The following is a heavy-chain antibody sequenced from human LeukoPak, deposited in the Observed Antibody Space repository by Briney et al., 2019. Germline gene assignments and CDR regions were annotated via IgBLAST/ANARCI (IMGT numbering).Heavy chain of an antibody. CDR1: GGSISSSSYY. CDR2: IYYSGST. Sequence: SGTLSLTCTVSGGSISSSSYYWGWLRQPPGKGLEWIGSIYYSGSTYYNPSLKSRVTISVDTSKNQFSLKLSSVTAADTSVYYCARIGPYYYDSSGFDAIDYWGQGTLVTVSS. V-gene: IGHV4-39*01. J-gene: IGHJ4*02. CDR3: ARIGPYYYDSSGFDAIDY. D-gene: IGHD3-22*01.